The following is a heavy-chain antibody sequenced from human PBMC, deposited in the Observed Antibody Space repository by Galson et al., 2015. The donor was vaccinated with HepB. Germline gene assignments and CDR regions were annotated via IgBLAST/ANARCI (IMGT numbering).Heavy chain of an antibody. J-gene: IGHJ3*01. CDR3: ARPITGVISGGLVVDDAFEL. V-gene: IGHV1-2*06. CDR1: GYTFTDFF. CDR2: ILPNSGDT. Sequence: SVKVSCKASGYTFTDFFIHWVRQAPGQGLEWLGRILPNSGDTNFAQKFQDRVTLTRDTSTSTAYMELRSLTSDDTAVYYCARPITGVISGGLVVDDAFELWGQGTLITVSS. D-gene: IGHD3-16*02.